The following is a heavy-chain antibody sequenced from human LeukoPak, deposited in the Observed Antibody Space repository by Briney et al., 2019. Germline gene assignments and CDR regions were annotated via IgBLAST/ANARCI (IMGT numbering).Heavy chain of an antibody. V-gene: IGHV4-31*03. CDR3: ARGGWTRDAFDT. D-gene: IGHD6-19*01. CDR1: GGSISSGGYY. Sequence: SQTLSLTCTVSGGSISSGGYYWSWIRQHPGKGLEWIGYIYYSGSTYYNPSLKSRVTISVDTAKNQFSLNLSSVTAADTAVYYCARGGWTRDAFDTWGQGTMVTVSS. J-gene: IGHJ3*02. CDR2: IYYSGST.